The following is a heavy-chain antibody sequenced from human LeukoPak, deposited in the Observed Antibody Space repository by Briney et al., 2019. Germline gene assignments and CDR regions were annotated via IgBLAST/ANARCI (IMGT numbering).Heavy chain of an antibody. D-gene: IGHD3-10*01. CDR3: ARAPRYGSGSYSPVDGMDV. V-gene: IGHV4-59*01. CDR1: GGSISSYY. CDR2: IYYSGST. J-gene: IGHJ6*02. Sequence: PSETLSLTCTVSGGSISSYYWSWIRQPPGKGLEWIGYIYYSGSTNYNPSLKSRVTISVDTSKNQFSLKLSSVTAADTAVYYCARAPRYGSGSYSPVDGMDVWGQGTTVTVYS.